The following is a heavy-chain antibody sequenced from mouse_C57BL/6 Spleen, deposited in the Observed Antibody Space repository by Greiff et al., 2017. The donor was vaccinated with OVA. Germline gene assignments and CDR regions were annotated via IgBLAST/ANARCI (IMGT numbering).Heavy chain of an antibody. Sequence: DVKLQESGGGLVKPGGSLKLSCAASGFTFSSYAMSWVRQTPEKRLEWVATISDGGSYTYYPDNVKGRFTISRDNAKNNLYLQMSHLKSEDTAMYYCARDQVIYYDYGYFDVWGTGTTVTVSS. V-gene: IGHV5-4*01. CDR1: GFTFSSYA. CDR3: ARDQVIYYDYGYFDV. CDR2: ISDGGSYT. J-gene: IGHJ1*03. D-gene: IGHD2-4*01.